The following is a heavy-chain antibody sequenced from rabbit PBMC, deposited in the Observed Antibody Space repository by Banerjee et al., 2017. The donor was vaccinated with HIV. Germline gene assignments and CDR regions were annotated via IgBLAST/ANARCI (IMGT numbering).Heavy chain of an antibody. V-gene: IGHV1S40*01. D-gene: IGHD1-1*01. CDR3: ATDASSGAYCGGMDL. J-gene: IGHJ6*01. CDR1: GFSFSNYYY. CDR2: IYPGSNSNT. Sequence: QSLEESGGDLVKPGASLTLTCTASGFSFSNYYYMCWVRQAPGKGLEWIACIYPGSNSNTYYASWAKGRFTTSRTSSATVTLQMTRLTAADTATDFCATDASSGAYCGGMDLWGQGTLVTVS.